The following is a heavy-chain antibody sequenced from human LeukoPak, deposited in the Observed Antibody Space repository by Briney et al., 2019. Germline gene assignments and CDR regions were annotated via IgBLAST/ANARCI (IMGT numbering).Heavy chain of an antibody. J-gene: IGHJ6*02. CDR2: IYYSGST. CDR1: GGSISSSSYY. D-gene: IGHD6-13*01. V-gene: IGHV4-39*07. CDR3: ARGGRAAAYYYYGMDV. Sequence: PSETLSLTCTVSGGSISSSSYYWGWIRQPPGKGLEWIGSIYYSGSTYYNPSLKSRVTISVDTSKNQFSLKLSSVTAADTAVYYCARGGRAAAYYYYGMDVWGQGTTVTVSS.